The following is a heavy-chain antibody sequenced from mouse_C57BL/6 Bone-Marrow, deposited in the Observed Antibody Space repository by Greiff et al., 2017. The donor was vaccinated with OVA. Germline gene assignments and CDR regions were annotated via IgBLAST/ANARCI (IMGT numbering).Heavy chain of an antibody. CDR3: TLELFDY. CDR2: IDPENGDT. CDR1: GFTIKDDY. Sequence: EVQLQQSGAELVRPGASVKLSCTASGFTIKDDYMHWVKQRPEQGLEWIGWIDPENGDTEYASKFQGKATITADTSSNTAYLQLSSLTSEDTAVYYCTLELFDYWGQGTTLTVSS. J-gene: IGHJ2*01. V-gene: IGHV14-4*01.